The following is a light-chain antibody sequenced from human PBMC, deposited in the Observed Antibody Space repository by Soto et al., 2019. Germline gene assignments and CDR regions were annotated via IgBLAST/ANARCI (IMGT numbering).Light chain of an antibody. V-gene: IGKV3-20*01. J-gene: IGKJ1*01. CDR3: QQYGSSSPWT. CDR1: QTVSSNY. CDR2: GAS. Sequence: EIVLTQSPGTLSLSPGERATLSCRASQTVSSNYLAWYQHKPGQAPRRLIYGASNRASGIPDRFSGSGSRTDFTLTISRLEPEDFAVYYCQQYGSSSPWTFGQGTKVETK.